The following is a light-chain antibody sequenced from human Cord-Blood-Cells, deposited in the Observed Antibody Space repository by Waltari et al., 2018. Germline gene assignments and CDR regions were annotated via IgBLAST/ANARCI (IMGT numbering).Light chain of an antibody. V-gene: IGLV3-10*01. Sequence: SYELTQPPSVSVSPGQTARITCSGDALPTKYAYWYQQKSGQAPVLVIYEDSKRPSGIPERFSGSSSGTMATLTISGAQVEDEADYYCYSTDSSGNHRRWVFGGGTKLTVL. J-gene: IGLJ3*02. CDR1: ALPTKY. CDR2: EDS. CDR3: YSTDSSGNHRRWV.